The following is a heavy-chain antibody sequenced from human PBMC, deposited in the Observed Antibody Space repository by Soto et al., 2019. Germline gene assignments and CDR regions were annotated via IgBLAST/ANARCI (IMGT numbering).Heavy chain of an antibody. Sequence: ASVKVSCKASGGTFSSYAISWVRQAPGQGLEWMGGIIPIFGTANYAQKFQGRVTITADESTSTAYMELSSLRSEDTAVYYCARDVSLGLVTGRDNWFDPWGQGTLVTVSS. CDR3: ARDVSLGLVTGRDNWFDP. J-gene: IGHJ5*02. V-gene: IGHV1-69*13. CDR2: IIPIFGTA. D-gene: IGHD3-16*01. CDR1: GGTFSSYA.